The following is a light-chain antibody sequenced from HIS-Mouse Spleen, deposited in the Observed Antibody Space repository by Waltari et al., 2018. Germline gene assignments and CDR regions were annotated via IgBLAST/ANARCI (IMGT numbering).Light chain of an antibody. J-gene: IGLJ2*01. Sequence: QSVLTQPPSVSGAPGQRVTISCTGSSSNIGAGYDVHWYQQLPGTAPKLLIYGNRKRPSGGPDRFSGSSSGTMATLTISGAQVEDEADYYCYSTDSSGNHRVFGGGTKLTVL. V-gene: IGLV1-40*01. CDR1: SSNIGAGYD. CDR3: YSTDSSGNHRV. CDR2: GNR.